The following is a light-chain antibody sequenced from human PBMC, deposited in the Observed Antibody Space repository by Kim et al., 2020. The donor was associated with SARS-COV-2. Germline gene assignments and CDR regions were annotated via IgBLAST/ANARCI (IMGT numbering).Light chain of an antibody. CDR3: MQATQLPRT. Sequence: QPASISFWSRESLVHHDGHTYFSWLQQKPGQPPILLIYRISNRFSGVPDRFSGSGAGTDFTLQISRVEAEDVGVYYCMQATQLPRTFGQGTKLEI. V-gene: IGKV2-24*01. J-gene: IGKJ1*01. CDR2: RIS. CDR1: ESLVHHDGHTY.